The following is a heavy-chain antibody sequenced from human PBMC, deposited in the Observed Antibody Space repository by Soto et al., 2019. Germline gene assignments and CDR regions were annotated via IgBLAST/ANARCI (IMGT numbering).Heavy chain of an antibody. CDR3: TTGLYGVRVRFLEWLPPHGIFDY. Sequence: PGGSLRLSCAASGFTFSNAWMNWVRQAPGKGLEWVGRIKSKTDGGTTDYAAPVKGRFTISRDDSKNTLYLKMNSLKTEDTAVYYCTTGLYGVRVRFLEWLPPHGIFDYWGQGTLVTVSS. CDR1: GFTFSNAW. V-gene: IGHV3-15*07. J-gene: IGHJ4*02. D-gene: IGHD3-3*01. CDR2: IKSKTDGGTT.